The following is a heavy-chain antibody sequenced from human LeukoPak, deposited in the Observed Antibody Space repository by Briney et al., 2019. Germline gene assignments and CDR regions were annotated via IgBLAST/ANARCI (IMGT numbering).Heavy chain of an antibody. J-gene: IGHJ4*02. CDR3: ARGGYNVYDPFES. D-gene: IGHD5/OR15-5a*01. V-gene: IGHV1-2*02. Sequence: ASVKVSCKASGYRFTAYYMNWVRQAPGQGLEWMGWINPNSGVANYAQKFRGRVTMTKDTSIITVCMELDRLRSDDTALYYCARGGYNVYDPFESWGQGTLVTVSS. CDR1: GYRFTAYY. CDR2: INPNSGVA.